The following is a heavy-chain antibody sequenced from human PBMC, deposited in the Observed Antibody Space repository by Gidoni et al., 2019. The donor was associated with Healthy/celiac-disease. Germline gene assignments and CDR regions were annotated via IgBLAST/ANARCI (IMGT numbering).Heavy chain of an antibody. CDR2: IIPIFGTA. D-gene: IGHD3-10*01. Sequence: QVQLVQSGAEVKKPGSSVKVSCKASGGTFSSYAISWGRQAPGQGLEWMGGIIPIFGTANYAQKFQGRVTITADESTSTAYMELSSLRSEDTAVYYCARAGVYYYGSGSYWHLGAFVIWGQGTMVTVSS. CDR1: GGTFSSYA. J-gene: IGHJ3*02. V-gene: IGHV1-69*01. CDR3: ARAGVYYYGSGSYWHLGAFVI.